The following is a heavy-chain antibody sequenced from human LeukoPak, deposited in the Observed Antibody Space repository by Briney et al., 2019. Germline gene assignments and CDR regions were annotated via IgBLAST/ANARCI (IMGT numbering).Heavy chain of an antibody. CDR3: ARSCGSGFYFDY. CDR2: INRDGSET. CDR1: EFTFTDYW. J-gene: IGHJ4*02. V-gene: IGHV3-7*01. D-gene: IGHD3-10*01. Sequence: GRSLRLSCVASEFTFTDYWMGWVRQAPGKGLEWVANINRDGSETYYMDSVKGRFTISRDNAKNLLYLQMSSLRVEDTAVYYCARSCGSGFYFDYWGQGTLVTVSS.